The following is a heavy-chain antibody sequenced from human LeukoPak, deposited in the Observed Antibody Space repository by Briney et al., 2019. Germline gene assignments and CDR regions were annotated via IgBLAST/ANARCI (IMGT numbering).Heavy chain of an antibody. V-gene: IGHV3-11*01. CDR1: GFRFSDYY. Sequence: GGSLRLSCKASGFRFSDYYMNWFRQTPGKGLEWLSYISHSGASVQYADSVRGRFTVSRDNTKNTLYLQMSSLRIEDTSVYYCARDGAYDDASGYRADFWGQRTLVTVSS. CDR3: ARDGAYDDASGYRADF. J-gene: IGHJ4*02. CDR2: ISHSGASV. D-gene: IGHD3-22*01.